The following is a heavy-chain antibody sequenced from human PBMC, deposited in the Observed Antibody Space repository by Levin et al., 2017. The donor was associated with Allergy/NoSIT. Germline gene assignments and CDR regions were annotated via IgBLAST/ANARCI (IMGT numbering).Heavy chain of an antibody. D-gene: IGHD1-26*01. CDR1: GFTFSSYA. J-gene: IGHJ3*02. CDR2: ISYDGSNK. V-gene: IGHV3-30-3*01. Sequence: GGSLRLSCAASGFTFSSYAMHWVRQAPGKGLEWVAVISYDGSNKYYADSVKGRFTISRDNSKNTLYLQMNSLRAEDTAVYYCARDQVSIELGAPGAFDIWGQGTMVTVSS. CDR3: ARDQVSIELGAPGAFDI.